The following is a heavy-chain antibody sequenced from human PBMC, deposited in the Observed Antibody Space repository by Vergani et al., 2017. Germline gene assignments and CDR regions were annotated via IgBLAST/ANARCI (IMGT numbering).Heavy chain of an antibody. CDR3: ARIGGYGNWN. CDR2: ISSSGSTI. CDR1: GFTFDDYA. V-gene: IGHV3-48*03. D-gene: IGHD5-12*01. J-gene: IGHJ4*02. Sequence: EVQLVESGGGLVQPGRSLRLSCAASGFTFDDYAMHWVRQVPGKGLEWVSYISSSGSTIYYADSVKGRFTISRDNAKNSLYLQMNSLRAEDTAVYYCARIGGYGNWNWGQGTLVTVSS.